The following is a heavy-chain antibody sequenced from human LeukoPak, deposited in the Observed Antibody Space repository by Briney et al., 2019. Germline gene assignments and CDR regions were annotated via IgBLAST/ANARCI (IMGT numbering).Heavy chain of an antibody. D-gene: IGHD5-24*01. V-gene: IGHV1-69*05. CDR3: ARDRDGYNQFDY. Sequence: SVKVPCKASGGTFSSYAISWVRQAPGQGLEWMGRIIPIFGTANYAQKFQGRVTITTDESTSTAYMELSSLRSEDTAVYYCARDRDGYNQFDYWGQGTLVTVSS. J-gene: IGHJ4*02. CDR2: IIPIFGTA. CDR1: GGTFSSYA.